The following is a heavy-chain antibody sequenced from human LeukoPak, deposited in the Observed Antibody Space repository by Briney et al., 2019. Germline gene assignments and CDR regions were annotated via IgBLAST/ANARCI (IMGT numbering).Heavy chain of an antibody. V-gene: IGHV3-30*18. Sequence: PGGSLRLSCAASGFTFSSYGMHWVRQAPGKGLEWVAVISYDGSNKYYADSVKGRFTISRDNSKNTLYLQMNSLRAEDTAVYYCAKDLFPYSSSPHYYYGMDVWGQGTTVTVSS. CDR2: ISYDGSNK. J-gene: IGHJ6*02. D-gene: IGHD6-6*01. CDR3: AKDLFPYSSSPHYYYGMDV. CDR1: GFTFSSYG.